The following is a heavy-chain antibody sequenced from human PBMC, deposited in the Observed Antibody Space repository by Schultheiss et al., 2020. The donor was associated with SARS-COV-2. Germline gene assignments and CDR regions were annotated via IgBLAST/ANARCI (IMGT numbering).Heavy chain of an antibody. Sequence: GGSLRLSCAASRITLSTYDISWVCQAPGKGLEWVSTISAAGGGTYYADSVKGRFTISRDNSKSTLYLQMNSLRAEDTAVYYCATYRAYYYDRWGHGTLVTVSS. CDR1: RITLSTYD. CDR2: ISAAGGGT. D-gene: IGHD3-22*01. J-gene: IGHJ4*01. V-gene: IGHV3-23*01. CDR3: ATYRAYYYDR.